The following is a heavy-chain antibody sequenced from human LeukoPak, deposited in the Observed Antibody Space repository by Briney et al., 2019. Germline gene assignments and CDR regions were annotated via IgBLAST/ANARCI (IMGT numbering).Heavy chain of an antibody. V-gene: IGHV3-33*01. Sequence: PGRSLRLPCAASGLTFSSYGMHWVRQAPGKGLEWVAVIWYDGSNKYYADSVKGRFTISRDNSKNTLYLQMNSLRAEDTAVYYCAREVSDWRYFDYWGQGTLVTVSS. CDR3: AREVSDWRYFDY. D-gene: IGHD3/OR15-3a*01. CDR1: GLTFSSYG. J-gene: IGHJ4*02. CDR2: IWYDGSNK.